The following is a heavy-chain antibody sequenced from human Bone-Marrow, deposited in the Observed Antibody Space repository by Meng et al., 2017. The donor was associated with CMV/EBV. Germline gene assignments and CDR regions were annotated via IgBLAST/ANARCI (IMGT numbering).Heavy chain of an antibody. Sequence: GESLKISCKASGYTFTSYDINWVRQATGQGLEWMGWMNPNSGNTGYAQKFQGRVTMTRNTSISTAYMELSSLRSEDTAVYYCARGPARSELSQKYCSGGSCYWFDPWGQGTLVTVSS. CDR2: MNPNSGNT. D-gene: IGHD2-15*01. CDR3: ARGPARSELSQKYCSGGSCYWFDP. CDR1: GYTFTSYD. V-gene: IGHV1-8*01. J-gene: IGHJ5*02.